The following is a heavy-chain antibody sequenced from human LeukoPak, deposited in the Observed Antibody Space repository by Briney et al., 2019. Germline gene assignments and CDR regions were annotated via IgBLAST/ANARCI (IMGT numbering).Heavy chain of an antibody. CDR1: GFIFSSYN. V-gene: IGHV3-21*01. D-gene: IGHD3-3*01. CDR3: TRDFDFSSAI. CDR2: ISLGGSYI. Sequence: GGSLRLSCEGSGFIFSSYNMNWVRQAPGKGLEWVSSISLGGSYIYYADSVKGRFAISRDNARNSLYLQMNSLRVEDTAVYYCTRDFDFSSAIRGQGTLVTVSS. J-gene: IGHJ4*02.